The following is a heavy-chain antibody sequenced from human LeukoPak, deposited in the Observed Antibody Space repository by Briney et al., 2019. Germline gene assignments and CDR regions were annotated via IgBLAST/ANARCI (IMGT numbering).Heavy chain of an antibody. V-gene: IGHV1-3*01. CDR3: ARGSSQLWPLDY. Sequence: ASVKVSCEASGYTFTSYAMHWVRQAPGQRLEWMGWINAGNGNTKYSQKFQGRVTITRDTSASTAYMELSNLRSEDTAVYYCARGSSQLWPLDYWGQGTLVTVSS. CDR1: GYTFTSYA. D-gene: IGHD5-18*01. CDR2: INAGNGNT. J-gene: IGHJ4*02.